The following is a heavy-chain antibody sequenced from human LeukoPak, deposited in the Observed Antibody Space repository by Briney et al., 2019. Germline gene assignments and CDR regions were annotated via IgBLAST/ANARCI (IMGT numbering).Heavy chain of an antibody. CDR1: GYSFTSYW. CDR2: IYPGDSDT. J-gene: IGHJ4*02. V-gene: IGHV5-51*01. Sequence: GESLKISCKGSGYSFTSYWIGWVRQMPGKGLEWMGIIYPGDSDTRYSPPFQGQVTISADKSISTAYLQWSSLKASDTAMYYCASGQYYYGSGRPRGYFDYWGQGTLVTVSS. D-gene: IGHD3-10*01. CDR3: ASGQYYYGSGRPRGYFDY.